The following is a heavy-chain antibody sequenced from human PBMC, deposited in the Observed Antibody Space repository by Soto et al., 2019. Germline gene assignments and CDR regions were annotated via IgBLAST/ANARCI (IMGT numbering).Heavy chain of an antibody. J-gene: IGHJ5*02. CDR3: AKGRGALTVVSNWFDP. Sequence: EVQLVESGGGLVQPGRSLRLFCAAIGFTFEDHAMHWIRQVPGKGLEWVAGINWNSGITGYADSVKGRFTISRDNANNSLHLEMNSLKSEDTALYYCAKGRGALTVVSNWFDPWGQGTLVTVSS. CDR2: INWNSGIT. V-gene: IGHV3-9*01. CDR1: GFTFEDHA. D-gene: IGHD3-22*01.